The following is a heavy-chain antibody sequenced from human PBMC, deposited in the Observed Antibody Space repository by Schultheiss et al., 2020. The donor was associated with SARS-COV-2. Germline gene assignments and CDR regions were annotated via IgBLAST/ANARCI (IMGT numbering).Heavy chain of an antibody. J-gene: IGHJ6*02. CDR1: GGSISSGSYY. CDR2: IYYSGST. Sequence: SETLSLTCTVSGGSISSGSYYWNWIRQPPGKGLEWIGYIYYSGSTNYNPSLKSRVTISVDTSKNQFSLKLSSVTAADTAVYYCARGLDGMDVWGQGTTVTVSS. CDR3: ARGLDGMDV. V-gene: IGHV4-61*01.